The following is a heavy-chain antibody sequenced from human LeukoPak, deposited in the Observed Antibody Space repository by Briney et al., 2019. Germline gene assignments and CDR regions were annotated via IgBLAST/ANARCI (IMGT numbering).Heavy chain of an antibody. Sequence: AASVTVSCKASGYTFTSYGISWVRQAPGQGLEWMGWISAYNGNTNYARKLQGRVTMTTDTSTSTAYMELRSLRSDDTAVYYCARDLIRYSSSWYWFDPWGQGTLVTVSS. V-gene: IGHV1-18*04. CDR1: GYTFTSYG. CDR2: ISAYNGNT. J-gene: IGHJ5*02. CDR3: ARDLIRYSSSWYWFDP. D-gene: IGHD6-13*01.